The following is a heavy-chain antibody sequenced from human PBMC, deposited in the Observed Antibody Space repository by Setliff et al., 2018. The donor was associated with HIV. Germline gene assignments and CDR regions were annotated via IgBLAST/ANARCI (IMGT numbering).Heavy chain of an antibody. CDR3: ARISSAWYLVDY. Sequence: GGSLRLSCAASGFPFSSYAMSWVRQAPGKGLEWVSSVSSSSSYIYYADSVKGRFTISRDNAKNSLYLQMSSLRVDDTAVYYCARISSAWYLVDYWGQGTLVTVSS. CDR1: GFPFSSYA. J-gene: IGHJ4*02. V-gene: IGHV3-21*04. CDR2: VSSSSSYI. D-gene: IGHD6-13*01.